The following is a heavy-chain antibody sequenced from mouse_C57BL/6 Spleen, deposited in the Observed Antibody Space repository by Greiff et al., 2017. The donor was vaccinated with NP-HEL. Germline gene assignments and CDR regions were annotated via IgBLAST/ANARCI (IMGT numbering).Heavy chain of an antibody. V-gene: IGHV1-81*01. Sequence: QVQLKESGAELARPGASVKLSCKASGYTFTSYGISWVKQRTGQGLEWIGEIYPRSGNTYYNEKFKGKATLTADKSSSTAYMELRSLTSEDSAVYFCARSGYGYESAMDYWGQGTSVTVSS. J-gene: IGHJ4*01. CDR3: ARSGYGYESAMDY. CDR2: IYPRSGNT. D-gene: IGHD2-2*01. CDR1: GYTFTSYG.